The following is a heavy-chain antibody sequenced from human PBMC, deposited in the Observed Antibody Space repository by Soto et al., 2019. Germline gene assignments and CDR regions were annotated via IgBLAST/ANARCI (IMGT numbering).Heavy chain of an antibody. CDR3: ARVSEEREYSGVLSDAY. J-gene: IGHJ4*02. CDR2: ISGSGSTI. CDR1: GFTLSAYS. V-gene: IGHV3-48*01. D-gene: IGHD5-12*01. Sequence: EVQLVESGGGLVQPGGSLRLSCAASGFTLSAYSMNWVRQAPGKGLEWVSDISGSGSTIHHADSVKGRFTISRDNAKNSLYLQMNSLRAEDTAVYYCARVSEEREYSGVLSDAYWGQGTLVTVSS.